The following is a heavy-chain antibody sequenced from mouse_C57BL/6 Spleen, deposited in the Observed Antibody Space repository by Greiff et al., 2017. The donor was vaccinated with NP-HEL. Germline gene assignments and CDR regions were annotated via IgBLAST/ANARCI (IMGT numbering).Heavy chain of an antibody. CDR1: GYTFTDYN. CDR3: ARRGVYGYDEDYFDY. D-gene: IGHD2-2*01. J-gene: IGHJ2*01. V-gene: IGHV1-18*01. CDR2: INPNNGGT. Sequence: VQLKESGPELVKPGASVKIPCKASGYTFTDYNMDWVKQSHGKSLEWIGDINPNNGGTIYNQKFKGKATLTVDKSSSTAYMELRSLTSEDTAVYYCARRGVYGYDEDYFDYWGQGTTLTVSS.